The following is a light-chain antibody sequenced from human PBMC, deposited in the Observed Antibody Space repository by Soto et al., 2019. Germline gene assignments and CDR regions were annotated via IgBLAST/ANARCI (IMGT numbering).Light chain of an antibody. J-gene: IGKJ3*01. CDR3: QQYGSSPPYT. V-gene: IGKV3-20*01. Sequence: EIVLTQSPGTLSLSPGDRATLSCRASHSVSISYLAWYQQKPGQAPRLLIYGASSRATGIPDRFSGSGSGTDFTLTISRLEPEDFAVYYCQQYGSSPPYTFGPGTKVDIK. CDR1: HSVSISY. CDR2: GAS.